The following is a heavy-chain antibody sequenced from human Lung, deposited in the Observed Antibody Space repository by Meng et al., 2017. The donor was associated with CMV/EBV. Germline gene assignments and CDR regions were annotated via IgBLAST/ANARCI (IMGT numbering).Heavy chain of an antibody. J-gene: IGHJ4*02. CDR3: ARRRGGSGRDC. V-gene: IGHV4-39*01. CDR1: GGFIRSSNYY. Sequence: IHVAGPGIVKSMETLPLNCMFFGGFIRSSNYYWDWIRQPPGKGLEWIGAIYHSGSTSYNPSLQSRVTMFVDTSKNQFSLMLTSVTATDTAVYYCARRRGGSGRDCWGQGTLVTVSS. D-gene: IGHD3-10*01. CDR2: IYHSGST.